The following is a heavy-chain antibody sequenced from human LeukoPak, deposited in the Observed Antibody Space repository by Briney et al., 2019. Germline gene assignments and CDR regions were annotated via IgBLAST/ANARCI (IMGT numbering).Heavy chain of an antibody. CDR1: GGSISSYY. J-gene: IGHJ6*03. V-gene: IGHV4-59*01. Sequence: SETLSLTCTVSGGSISSYYWSWIRQPPGKGLEWIGYIYYSGSTNYNPSLKSRVTISVDTSKNQFSLKLSSVTAADTAVYYCARSGIAAAPDPEDYYYYYYMDVWGKGTTVTVSS. D-gene: IGHD6-13*01. CDR2: IYYSGST. CDR3: ARSGIAAAPDPEDYYYYYYMDV.